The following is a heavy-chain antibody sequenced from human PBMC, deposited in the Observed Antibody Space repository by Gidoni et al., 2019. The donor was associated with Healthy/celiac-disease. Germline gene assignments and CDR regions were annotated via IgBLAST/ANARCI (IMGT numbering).Heavy chain of an antibody. V-gene: IGHV3-33*01. D-gene: IGHD6-13*01. CDR1: GFSFSTDG. J-gene: IGHJ4*02. CDR3: ARQYSSSWDHYFDH. CDR2: IWYDGRNK. Sequence: QVQLVESGGGGVQPGRSLRLSCAASGFSFSTDGMHWVRQAPGKGLEWVAVIWYDGRNKYYADSVKGRFTISRDNSKNTLYLQMNSLRAEDTAVYYCARQYSSSWDHYFDHWGQGTLVTVSS.